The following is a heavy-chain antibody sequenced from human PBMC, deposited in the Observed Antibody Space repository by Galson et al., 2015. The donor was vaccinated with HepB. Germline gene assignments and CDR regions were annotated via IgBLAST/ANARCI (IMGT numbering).Heavy chain of an antibody. D-gene: IGHD1-1*01. CDR2: INPNSGDT. V-gene: IGHV1-2*04. CDR1: GYTFTGYY. Sequence: SVKVSCKASGYTFTGYYMHWVRQAPGQRLEWMGSINPNSGDTKYAQKFQGWVTMTRDTSISTAYMELSRLRSDDTAMYYCARHSITTGTTGPTLDALDVWGQGTVVTVSS. J-gene: IGHJ3*01. CDR3: ARHSITTGTTGPTLDALDV.